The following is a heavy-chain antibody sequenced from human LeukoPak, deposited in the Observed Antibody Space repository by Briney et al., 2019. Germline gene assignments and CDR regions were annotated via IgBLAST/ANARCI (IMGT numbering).Heavy chain of an antibody. D-gene: IGHD6-13*01. CDR1: GGTFSSCS. J-gene: IGHJ4*02. CDR3: ARGGLYSSSWSDY. V-gene: IGHV3-48*02. CDR2: ISSGSGTI. Sequence: PGRALRPSCGASGGTFSSCSIKWGLQAPGGGRVWRLYISSGSGTIYYAASVKGRFTISRDHAKNSLYPQMNSLRDDDTAVYYCARGGLYSSSWSDYWGQGTLVTVSS.